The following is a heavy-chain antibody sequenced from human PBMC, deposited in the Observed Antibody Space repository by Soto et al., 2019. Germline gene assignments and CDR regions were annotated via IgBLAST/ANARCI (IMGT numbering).Heavy chain of an antibody. V-gene: IGHV3-72*01. CDR3: VRATYFSDSSGYTRCLDY. CDR1: GLTLSDHY. Sequence: GGSMRLSCAGSGLTLSDHYIDWVRQAPGKGLEWVGRSRDKPQGYSTAYAASVKGRFTTSRDESKNSAYLQMNSLKTEDMAVYYCVRATYFSDSSGYTRCLDYWGQGTLVTVSS. CDR2: SRDKPQGYST. D-gene: IGHD3-22*01. J-gene: IGHJ4*02.